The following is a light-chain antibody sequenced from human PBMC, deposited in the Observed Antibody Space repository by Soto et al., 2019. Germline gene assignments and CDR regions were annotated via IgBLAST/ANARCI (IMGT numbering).Light chain of an antibody. J-gene: IGLJ2*01. CDR2: DVS. CDR1: SRDIGYYNY. Sequence: QSALTQPASVSGSPGESITISCTGTSRDIGYYNYVSWYQHYPGKAPKLLIYDVSARPSGVSHRFSGSKSGNTASLTISGLQAEDEAEYYCSSSTSIDTRLFGGGTKLTVL. V-gene: IGLV2-14*03. CDR3: SSSTSIDTRL.